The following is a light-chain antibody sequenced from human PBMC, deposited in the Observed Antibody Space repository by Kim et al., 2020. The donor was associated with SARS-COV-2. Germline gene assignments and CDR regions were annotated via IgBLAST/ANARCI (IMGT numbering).Light chain of an antibody. Sequence: ASVGDRVTISCRASQAISNALAWFQQKPGSSPKLLIYDASTLDSGVPSRFSGSGSGTDFALTISSLQPEDFATYYCQQFDTFPLPFGGGTKVDIK. V-gene: IGKV1-13*02. CDR1: QAISNA. CDR2: DAS. J-gene: IGKJ4*01. CDR3: QQFDTFPLP.